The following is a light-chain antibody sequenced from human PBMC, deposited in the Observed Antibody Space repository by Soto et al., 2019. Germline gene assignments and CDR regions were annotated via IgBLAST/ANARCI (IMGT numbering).Light chain of an antibody. CDR1: SSDVGGYNY. CDR3: SSYTSSNTFVV. Sequence: QSVLTRPASVSGSPGQSITISCTGTSSDVGGYNYVSWYQQHPGKAPKLMIYEVSNRPSGVSNRFSGSKSGNTASLTISGLQAEDEADYYCSSYTSSNTFVVFGTGTKVIVL. CDR2: EVS. V-gene: IGLV2-14*01. J-gene: IGLJ1*01.